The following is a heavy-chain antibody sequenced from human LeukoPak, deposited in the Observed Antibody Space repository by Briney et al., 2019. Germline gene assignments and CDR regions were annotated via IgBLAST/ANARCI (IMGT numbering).Heavy chain of an antibody. D-gene: IGHD3-10*01. CDR2: INHSGST. J-gene: IGHJ4*02. Sequence: PSETLSLTCAVYGGSFSGYYWSWIRQPPGKGLEWIGEINHSGSTNYNPSLKSRVTISVDTSKNQFSLKLSSVTAADTAVYYCARVTYYYGSGSYFPFDYWGQGTLVTVSS. V-gene: IGHV4-34*01. CDR3: ARVTYYYGSGSYFPFDY. CDR1: GGSFSGYY.